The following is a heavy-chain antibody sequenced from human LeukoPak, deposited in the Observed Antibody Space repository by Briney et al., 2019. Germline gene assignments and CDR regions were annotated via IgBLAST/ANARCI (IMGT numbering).Heavy chain of an antibody. D-gene: IGHD3-16*02. J-gene: IGHJ4*02. Sequence: PGGSLRLSCAASELMFSSYAMSWVRQAPGKGLEWVSGISDDSGSTYYADSVKGRFTISRDNSKNTLYLQMNSLRAEDTAVYYCAKDRYGPYDYVWGSYRPYYFDYWGQGTLVTVSS. CDR2: ISDDSGST. CDR1: ELMFSSYA. V-gene: IGHV3-23*01. CDR3: AKDRYGPYDYVWGSYRPYYFDY.